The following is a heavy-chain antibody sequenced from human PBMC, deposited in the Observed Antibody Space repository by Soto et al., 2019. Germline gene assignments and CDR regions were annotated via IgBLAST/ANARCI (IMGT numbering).Heavy chain of an antibody. CDR3: VRDRGTTMTGDAFDV. CDR1: GASISAGHW. J-gene: IGHJ3*01. D-gene: IGHD3-16*01. Sequence: QVQLQESGPGLVKPSGTLSLTCTVSGASISAGHWWSWVRQSPGKGLEWIGEIYQTGTTDYNPSLKSRVFISVDNSKNQFSLNLRSVTAADTALYYCVRDRGTTMTGDAFDVWGRGIMVTVSS. CDR2: IYQTGTT. V-gene: IGHV4-4*02.